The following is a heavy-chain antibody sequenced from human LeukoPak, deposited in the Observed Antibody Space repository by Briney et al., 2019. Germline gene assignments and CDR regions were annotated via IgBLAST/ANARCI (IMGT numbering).Heavy chain of an antibody. Sequence: SETLSLTCAVYGGSFSGYYWSWIRQPPGKGLEWIGEISHSGSTNYNPSLKSRVTISVDTSKNQFSLKLSSVTAADTAVYYCARSTKAFDIWGQGTTVTVSS. J-gene: IGHJ3*02. CDR2: ISHSGST. V-gene: IGHV4-34*01. CDR3: ARSTKAFDI. CDR1: GGSFSGYY.